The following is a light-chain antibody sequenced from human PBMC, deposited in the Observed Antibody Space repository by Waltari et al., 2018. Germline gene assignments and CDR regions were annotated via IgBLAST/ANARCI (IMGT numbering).Light chain of an antibody. CDR2: AAS. CDR1: QSIGGN. Sequence: DIEMTPSPSPLSASVGDRVTIPCRASQSIGGNLNWYQQTPGRAPKVLIYAASSVQSGVPSRFSGRGSGTDFTLTISSLQPEDFATYYCQQSYSTPWTFGQGTKVEIK. V-gene: IGKV1-39*01. J-gene: IGKJ1*01. CDR3: QQSYSTPWT.